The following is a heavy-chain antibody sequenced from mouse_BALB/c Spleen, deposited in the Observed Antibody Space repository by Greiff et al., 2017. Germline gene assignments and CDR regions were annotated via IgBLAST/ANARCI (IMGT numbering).Heavy chain of an antibody. J-gene: IGHJ4*01. CDR2: IWSDGST. V-gene: IGHV2-6-2*01. CDR3: ARHYYGYYAMDY. D-gene: IGHD1-2*01. Sequence: VMLVESGPDLVAPSQSLSITCTVSGFSLTSYGVHWVRQPPGKGLEWLVVIWSDGSTTYNSALKSRLSISKDNSKSQVFLKMNSLQTDDTAMYYCARHYYGYYAMDYWGQGTSVTVSS. CDR1: GFSLTSYG.